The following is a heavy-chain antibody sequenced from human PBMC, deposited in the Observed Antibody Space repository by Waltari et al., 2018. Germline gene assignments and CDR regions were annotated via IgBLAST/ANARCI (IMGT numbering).Heavy chain of an antibody. J-gene: IGHJ3*02. CDR2: ISSSSSYI. CDR1: GFTFSSYS. D-gene: IGHD5-12*01. V-gene: IGHV3-21*01. Sequence: EVQLVESGGGLVKPGGSLRLSCAASGFTFSSYSMNWVRQAPGKGLEWVSSISSSSSYIYYADSVKGRFTISRDNAKNSLYLQTNSLRAEDTAVYYCARDEVFHWAGYNSAFDIWGQGTMVTVSS. CDR3: ARDEVFHWAGYNSAFDI.